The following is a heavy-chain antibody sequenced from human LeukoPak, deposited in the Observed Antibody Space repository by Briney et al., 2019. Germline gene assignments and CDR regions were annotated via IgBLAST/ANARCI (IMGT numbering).Heavy chain of an antibody. J-gene: IGHJ4*02. CDR2: IYYSGST. D-gene: IGHD4-17*01. Sequence: SETLSLTCTVSGDSISSDAFYWSWVRQHPGKGLEWIGYIYYSGSTSYNPSLKSRPTISVDTSKNQFSLKLRSVTAADTAVHYCARGRYYFDYWGQGTLVTVSS. V-gene: IGHV4-31*03. CDR1: GDSISSDAFY. CDR3: ARGRYYFDY.